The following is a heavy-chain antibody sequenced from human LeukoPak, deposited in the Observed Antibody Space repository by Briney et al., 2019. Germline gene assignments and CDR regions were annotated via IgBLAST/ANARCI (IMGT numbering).Heavy chain of an antibody. CDR2: ISYDGRNK. J-gene: IGHJ4*02. V-gene: IGHV3-30*18. Sequence: GGSLRLSCAASGFTFNNYGMHWVRQAPGKGLEWVAVISYDGRNKHYPDSVKGRFTISRDISTDTLWLQMDSLRTEDTAVYYCAKGPLRGTAAAIDYWGQGTLVAVSS. CDR3: AKGPLRGTAAAIDY. D-gene: IGHD2-2*01. CDR1: GFTFNNYG.